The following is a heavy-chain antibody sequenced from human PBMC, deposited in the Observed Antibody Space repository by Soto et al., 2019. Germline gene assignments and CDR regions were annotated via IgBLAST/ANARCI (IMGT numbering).Heavy chain of an antibody. CDR1: GFTFSSYA. J-gene: IGHJ5*02. D-gene: IGHD3-9*01. CDR3: ATYDILTGYYKGQSNWFDP. V-gene: IGHV3-23*01. Sequence: LRLSCAASGFTFSSYAMSWVRQAPGKGLEWVSAISGSGGSTYYADSVKGRFTISRDNSKNTLYLQMNSLRAEDTAVYYCATYDILTGYYKGQSNWFDPWGQGTLVTVYS. CDR2: ISGSGGST.